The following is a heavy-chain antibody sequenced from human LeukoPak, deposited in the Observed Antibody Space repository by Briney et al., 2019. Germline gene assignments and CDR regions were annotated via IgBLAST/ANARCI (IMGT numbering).Heavy chain of an antibody. CDR1: GFTLNSYA. D-gene: IGHD2-15*01. Sequence: PGGSLTLSCAASGFTLNSYAMHWVRQAPGKGLEWVAFIRYDGSNKNYADSVKGRFTVSRDNSKNTLYLQMNSLRAEDTAVYYCGKQVFGGAFDIWGQGTMVTVSS. CDR3: GKQVFGGAFDI. V-gene: IGHV3-30*02. CDR2: IRYDGSNK. J-gene: IGHJ3*02.